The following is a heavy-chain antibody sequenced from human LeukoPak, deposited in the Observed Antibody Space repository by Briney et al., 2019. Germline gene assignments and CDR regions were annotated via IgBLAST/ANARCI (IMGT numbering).Heavy chain of an antibody. CDR3: AKGGSSWYRVVDNWFDP. Sequence: GGSLRLSCAASGFTFSSYAMSWVRQAPGKGLEWVSAISGSGGSTYYADSVKGRFTISRDNSKNTLYLQMNSLRAEDTAVYYCAKGGSSWYRVVDNWFDPWGQGTLVTVSS. V-gene: IGHV3-23*01. D-gene: IGHD6-13*01. J-gene: IGHJ5*02. CDR1: GFTFSSYA. CDR2: ISGSGGST.